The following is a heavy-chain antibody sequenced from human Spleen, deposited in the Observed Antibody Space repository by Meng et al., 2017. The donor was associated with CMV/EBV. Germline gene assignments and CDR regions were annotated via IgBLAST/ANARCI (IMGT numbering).Heavy chain of an antibody. J-gene: IGHJ6*02. V-gene: IGHV3-48*03. D-gene: IGHD3-10*02. CDR3: ACSDYYYGMDV. CDR2: ISSSGSTK. CDR1: GFTFSSYE. Sequence: GESLKISCAASGFTFSSYEMNWVRQAPGKGLEWVSYISSSGSTKYYADSVKGRFTISRDNAKNSLYLQMNSLGAEDTAVYYCACSDYYYGMDVWGQGTTVTVSS.